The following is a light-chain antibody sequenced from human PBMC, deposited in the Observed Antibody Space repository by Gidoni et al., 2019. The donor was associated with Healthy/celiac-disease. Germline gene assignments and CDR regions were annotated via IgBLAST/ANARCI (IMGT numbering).Light chain of an antibody. J-gene: IGKJ2*01. V-gene: IGKV3-20*01. CDR2: GAS. CDR1: QSVSSSY. CDR3: QQYGSSPPT. Sequence: IVLTQSPGTLSLSPGERATLSCRASQSVSSSYLAWYQQKPGQAPRLLIYGASSRATGIPDRFSGSGSGTDFTLTISRLEPEDFAVYYCQQYGSSPPTFXQXTKLEIK.